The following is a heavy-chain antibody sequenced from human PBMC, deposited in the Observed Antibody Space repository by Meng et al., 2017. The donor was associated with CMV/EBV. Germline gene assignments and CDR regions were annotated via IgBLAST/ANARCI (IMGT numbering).Heavy chain of an antibody. CDR1: GITFGSDA. CDR2: ISYDGSNK. CDR3: ARGISKRDWFDP. D-gene: IGHD6-13*01. V-gene: IGHV3-30-3*01. J-gene: IGHJ5*02. Sequence: CAASGITFGSDAMRWVSQAPGEGMGWVAVISYDGSNKYYADCVKGRFTISRDNSKNTLYLQMNSLRAEDTAVYYCARGISKRDWFDPWGQGTLVTVSS.